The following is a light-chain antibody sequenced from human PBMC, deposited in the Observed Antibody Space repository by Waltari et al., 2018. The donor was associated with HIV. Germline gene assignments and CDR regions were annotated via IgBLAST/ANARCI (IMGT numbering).Light chain of an antibody. Sequence: QSVLTQPPSVSGAPGQRVTISCTGSSSNIGAGYDVHWYQQLPGTAPKLLIYGIPNRPSGVPDRVSGSKSGTSASLAITGLRAEDEADYYCQSYDSSLSGSRVFGGGTKLTVL. CDR2: GIP. J-gene: IGLJ3*02. CDR3: QSYDSSLSGSRV. CDR1: SSNIGAGYD. V-gene: IGLV1-40*01.